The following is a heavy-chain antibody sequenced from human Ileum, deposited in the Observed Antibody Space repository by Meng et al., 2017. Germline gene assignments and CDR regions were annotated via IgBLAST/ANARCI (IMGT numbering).Heavy chain of an antibody. CDR2: ISSSDIVT. D-gene: IGHD1-26*01. J-gene: IGHJ2*01. Sequence: GGSLRLSCEASGFAFRHYGMHWVCQAPGKGLEWVAVISSSDIVTHYPDSVKGRFTVFRDRSEDTLFLQMNSLRPEDTDIYFCARNSDPRGKHWYFDLWGRGTLVTVSS. V-gene: IGHV3-30*19. CDR1: GFAFRHYG. CDR3: ARNSDPRGKHWYFDL.